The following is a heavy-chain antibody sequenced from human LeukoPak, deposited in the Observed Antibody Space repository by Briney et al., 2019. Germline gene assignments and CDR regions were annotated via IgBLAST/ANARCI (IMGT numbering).Heavy chain of an antibody. D-gene: IGHD2/OR15-2a*01. Sequence: GGSLRLSCAASGFSFTSYWMHWVRQAPGKGLVWVSRINSDGSSTTYADSVKDRFTISRDNAKNTLYLQMNTLRGEDTAVYYCARESAIVLVPFDSWGQGTLVTVSS. CDR3: ARESAIVLVPFDS. J-gene: IGHJ4*02. CDR1: GFSFTSYW. V-gene: IGHV3-74*01. CDR2: INSDGSST.